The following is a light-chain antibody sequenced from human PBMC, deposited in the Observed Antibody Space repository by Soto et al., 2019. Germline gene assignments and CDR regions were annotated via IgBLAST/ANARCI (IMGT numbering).Light chain of an antibody. Sequence: DIKMTQSPSTLSGSVGDRGTITCRASQTISSWLAWYQQKPGKAPKLLIYKASTLKSGVPSRFSGSGSGTEFTLTISSLQPDDFATYYCQHYNSYSEAFGQGTKVDIK. J-gene: IGKJ1*01. V-gene: IGKV1-5*03. CDR3: QHYNSYSEA. CDR2: KAS. CDR1: QTISSW.